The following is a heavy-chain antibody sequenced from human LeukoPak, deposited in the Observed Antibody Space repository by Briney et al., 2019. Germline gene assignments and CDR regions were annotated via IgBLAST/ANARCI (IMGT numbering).Heavy chain of an antibody. CDR1: GYTFTSYG. V-gene: IGHV1-18*01. J-gene: IGHJ4*02. CDR3: ARARSSSQPIEY. CDR2: ISAYSSNT. D-gene: IGHD6-13*01. Sequence: ASVKVSCKASGYTFTSYGISWVRQAPGQGLEWMGWISAYSSNTNYALKLQGRVIMTTDTSTSTAYMELRSLRSDDTAVYYCARARSSSQPIEYWGQGTLVTVSS.